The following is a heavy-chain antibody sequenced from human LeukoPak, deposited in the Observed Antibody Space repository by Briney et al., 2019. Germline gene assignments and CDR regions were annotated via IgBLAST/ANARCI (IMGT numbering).Heavy chain of an antibody. J-gene: IGHJ5*02. Sequence: PGGSLRLSCAASGFTFSSYVMSWVRQAPGKGLEWVAGISCSGGSTYYADSVKGRFTISRDNSKNTVNLQMNSLRVEDTAVYYCAKMAVAGSHNWFDPWGQGTLVTVSS. CDR1: GFTFSSYV. CDR2: ISCSGGST. V-gene: IGHV3-23*01. D-gene: IGHD6-19*01. CDR3: AKMAVAGSHNWFDP.